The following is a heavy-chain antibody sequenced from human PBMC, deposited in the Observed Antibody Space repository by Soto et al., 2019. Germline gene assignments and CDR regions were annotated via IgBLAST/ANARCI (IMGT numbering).Heavy chain of an antibody. CDR2: IWYDGSNK. V-gene: IGHV3-33*01. CDR1: GFTFSSYG. Sequence: QVQLVESGGGVVQPGRSLRLSCAASGFTFSSYGMHWVRQAPGKGLVWVAVIWYDGSNKYYADSVKGRFTISRDNSKNTLNLQMNSLRAEDTAVYYCARDSAKRNYYDSSGYFTDWGQGTLVTVSS. D-gene: IGHD3-22*01. CDR3: ARDSAKRNYYDSSGYFTD. J-gene: IGHJ4*02.